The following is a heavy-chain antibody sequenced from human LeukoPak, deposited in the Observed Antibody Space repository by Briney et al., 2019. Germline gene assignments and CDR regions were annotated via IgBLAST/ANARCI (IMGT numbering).Heavy chain of an antibody. Sequence: SETLSLTCTVSGGSISSYYWSWIRQPAGKGLEWIGRIYTSRSTNYNPSLKSRVTMSVDTSKNQFSLKLSSVTAADTAVYYCARDNADYSYEGTYWFDPWGQGTLVTVSS. J-gene: IGHJ5*02. CDR2: IYTSRST. D-gene: IGHD5-18*01. CDR1: GGSISSYY. CDR3: ARDNADYSYEGTYWFDP. V-gene: IGHV4-4*07.